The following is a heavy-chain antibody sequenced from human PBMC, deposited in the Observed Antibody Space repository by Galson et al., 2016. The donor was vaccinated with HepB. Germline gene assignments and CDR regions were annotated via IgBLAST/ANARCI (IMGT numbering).Heavy chain of an antibody. Sequence: SVKVSCKASGYIFASYSITWVRKAPGQGLEWMAWISAYNGNTNYAQNLQGRVTMTADTSTSTAYMELRSLRSDDTAVYYCARRRAYSEHFDYRGQGTLVTVSS. CDR1: GYIFASYS. CDR2: ISAYNGNT. D-gene: IGHD4-11*01. CDR3: ARRRAYSEHFDY. V-gene: IGHV1-18*01. J-gene: IGHJ4*02.